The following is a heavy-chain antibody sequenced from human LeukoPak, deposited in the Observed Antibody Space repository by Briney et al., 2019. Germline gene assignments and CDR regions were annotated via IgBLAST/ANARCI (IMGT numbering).Heavy chain of an antibody. CDR1: GFTVSDNY. CDR3: AKLTTS. CDR2: IYNTGAT. J-gene: IGHJ4*02. D-gene: IGHD4-11*01. Sequence: GWSLRLSCAASGFTVSDNYMTWVRQAPGKGLEWVSSIYNTGATHYAVSVKGRFTISRDNSKNTLFLQMNSLRAEDMAVYYCAKLTTSWGQGTLVTVSS. V-gene: IGHV3-53*01.